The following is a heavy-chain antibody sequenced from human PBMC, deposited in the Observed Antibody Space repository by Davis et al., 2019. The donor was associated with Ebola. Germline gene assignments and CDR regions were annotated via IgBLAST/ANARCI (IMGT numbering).Heavy chain of an antibody. CDR2: ISSSGSTI. J-gene: IGHJ6*03. Sequence: GESLKISCAASGFTFSSYAMSWVRQAPGKGLEWVSYISSSGSTIYYADSVKGRFTISRDNSKNTLYLQMNSLRAEDTAVYYCARDSGDSRNYYYYMDVWGKGTTVTVSS. V-gene: IGHV3-48*01. CDR1: GFTFSSYA. CDR3: ARDSGDSRNYYYYMDV. D-gene: IGHD3-10*01.